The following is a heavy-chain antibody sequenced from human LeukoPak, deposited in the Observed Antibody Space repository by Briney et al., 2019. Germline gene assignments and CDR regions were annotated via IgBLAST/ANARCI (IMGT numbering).Heavy chain of an antibody. CDR1: GFTFSSYS. V-gene: IGHV3-21*04. Sequence: PGGSLRLSCAASGFTFSSYSMNWVRQAPGKGLEWVSSISSSSSYIYYADSVKGRFTISRDNSKNTLYLQMNSLRAEDTAVYYCAKVVVPAAIVHYFDYWGQGTLVTVSS. D-gene: IGHD2-2*02. CDR3: AKVVVPAAIVHYFDY. CDR2: ISSSSSYI. J-gene: IGHJ4*02.